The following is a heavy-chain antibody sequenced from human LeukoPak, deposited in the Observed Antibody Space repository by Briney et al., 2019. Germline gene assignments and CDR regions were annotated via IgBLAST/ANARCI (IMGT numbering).Heavy chain of an antibody. Sequence: TPSETLSLTCTVSGGSIGSSSYYWAWIRQPPGKGLEWIGNIYYSGTTYYNPSLKSRVTVSVDTSKNQFSLRLSSVTAADTAVYYCARRDSYYDGSSRTYYFDYWGQGTLVTVSS. CDR1: GGSIGSSSYY. CDR2: IYYSGTT. D-gene: IGHD3-22*01. V-gene: IGHV4-39*01. CDR3: ARRDSYYDGSSRTYYFDY. J-gene: IGHJ4*02.